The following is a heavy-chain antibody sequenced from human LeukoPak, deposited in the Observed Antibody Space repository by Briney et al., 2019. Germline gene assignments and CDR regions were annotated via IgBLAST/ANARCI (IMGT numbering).Heavy chain of an antibody. Sequence: SETLSLACAVYGGSFIGYYWSWIRQPPGKGLEWIGEINHSGSTNYNPSLKSRVTISVDTSKNQFSLKLSSVTAADTAVYYCARRIFGSSGYYRNFDYWGQGALVTVSS. J-gene: IGHJ4*02. D-gene: IGHD3-22*01. CDR2: INHSGST. CDR3: ARRIFGSSGYYRNFDY. CDR1: GGSFIGYY. V-gene: IGHV4-34*01.